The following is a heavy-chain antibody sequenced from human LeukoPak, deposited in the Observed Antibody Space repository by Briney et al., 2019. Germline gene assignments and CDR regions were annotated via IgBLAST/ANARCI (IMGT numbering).Heavy chain of an antibody. CDR3: ARDITMVRGVFDY. CDR1: GYSISSGYY. V-gene: IGHV4-38-2*02. J-gene: IGHJ4*02. Sequence: SETLSLTCTVSGYSISSGYYWGWIRQPPGKGLEWIGSIYHSGSTYYNPSLKSRVTISVDTSKNQFSLKLSPVTAADTAVYYCARDITMVRGVFDYWGQGTLVTVSS. CDR2: IYHSGST. D-gene: IGHD3-10*01.